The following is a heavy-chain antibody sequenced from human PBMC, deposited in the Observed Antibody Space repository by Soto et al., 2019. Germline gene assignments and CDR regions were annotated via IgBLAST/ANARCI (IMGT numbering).Heavy chain of an antibody. CDR2: TYYRSKWYN. Sequence: PSQTLSLTCAISGDSVSSNSAAWNWIRQSPSRGLEWLGRTYYRSKWYNDYAVSVKSRITINPDTSKNQFSLQLNSVTPEDTAVYYCARAGGYSSSGLRGYYYGMDVWGQGTTVTVSS. J-gene: IGHJ6*02. D-gene: IGHD6-13*01. CDR3: ARAGGYSSSGLRGYYYGMDV. V-gene: IGHV6-1*01. CDR1: GDSVSSNSAA.